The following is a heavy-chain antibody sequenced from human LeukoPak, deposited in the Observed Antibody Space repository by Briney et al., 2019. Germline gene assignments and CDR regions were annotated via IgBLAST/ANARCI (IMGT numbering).Heavy chain of an antibody. D-gene: IGHD6-19*01. CDR3: ARDRVGSGWPRPYYFEV. Sequence: ASVKVSYKPSVYTLTVYYLHWVRQAPGQGLEWMGWINPNTGATHSAQKFQGRITITRDTSISTAYMDLSRLRSDDTAVYYCARDRVGSGWPRPYYFEVWGQGTLVTVSS. CDR1: VYTLTVYY. V-gene: IGHV1-2*02. J-gene: IGHJ4*02. CDR2: INPNTGAT.